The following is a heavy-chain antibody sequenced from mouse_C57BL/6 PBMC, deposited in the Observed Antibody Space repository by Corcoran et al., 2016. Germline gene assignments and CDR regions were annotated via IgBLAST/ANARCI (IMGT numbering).Heavy chain of an antibody. D-gene: IGHD1-1*01. Sequence: QIQLVQSGPELKKPGETVKISCKASGYTFTTYGMSWVKQAPGKGLKWMGWINTYSGVPTYADDFKGRFAFSLETSASTAYLQINNLKNEDTATYFCARPFITTVVDTWFAYWGQGTLVTVSA. CDR2: INTYSGVP. J-gene: IGHJ3*01. CDR1: GYTFTTYG. CDR3: ARPFITTVVDTWFAY. V-gene: IGHV9-3*01.